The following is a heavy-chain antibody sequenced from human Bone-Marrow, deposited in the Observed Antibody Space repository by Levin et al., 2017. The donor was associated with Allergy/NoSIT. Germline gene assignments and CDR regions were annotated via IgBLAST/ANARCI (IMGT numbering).Heavy chain of an antibody. J-gene: IGHJ5*02. D-gene: IGHD1-1*01. Sequence: SETLSLTCGVFGVSITSGGYSWSWIRRSPGKGLEWIGTISHSGHPYHNPDLQSRVVLSIDRSKSQFSLNLTSVTAADTAVYFCARDRSTGWFDPWGPGTQVTVSS. CDR2: ISHSGHP. CDR3: ARDRSTGWFDP. V-gene: IGHV4-30-2*06. CDR1: GVSITSGGYS.